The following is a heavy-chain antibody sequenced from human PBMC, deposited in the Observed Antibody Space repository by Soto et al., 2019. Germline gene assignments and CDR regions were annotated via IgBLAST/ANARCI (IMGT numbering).Heavy chain of an antibody. J-gene: IGHJ4*02. CDR1: GFSLTTSGVG. V-gene: IGHV2-5*02. Sequence: QITLNESGPTVVKPTDTLTMTCRFSGFSLTTSGVGVGGIRQSPGKAPEWLALIYWDDDKRYSASLKSRLTITKDTSKNQVVLTVSDVDPTDTATYYCAHRVLRTVFGLVTTTAIYFDFWGQGTPVAVSS. D-gene: IGHD3-3*01. CDR2: IYWDDDK. CDR3: AHRVLRTVFGLVTTTAIYFDF.